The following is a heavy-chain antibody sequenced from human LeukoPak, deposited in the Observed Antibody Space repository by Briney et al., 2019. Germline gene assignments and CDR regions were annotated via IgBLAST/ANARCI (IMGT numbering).Heavy chain of an antibody. V-gene: IGHV4-39*07. Sequence: YPSETLSLTCTVSGDSISSSSSYWGWIRQPPGEGLEWIGSIYYSGSTYYNTSLKSRVTISVDTSKNQFSLKLSSVTAADTAVYYCARGPPHWAGYSRLGSRSIFDYWGQGTLVTVSS. D-gene: IGHD3/OR15-3a*01. CDR3: ARGPPHWAGYSRLGSRSIFDY. CDR2: IYYSGST. J-gene: IGHJ4*02. CDR1: GDSISSSSSY.